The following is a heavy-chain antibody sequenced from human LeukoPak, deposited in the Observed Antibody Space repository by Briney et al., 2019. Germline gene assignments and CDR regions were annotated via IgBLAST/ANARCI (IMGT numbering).Heavy chain of an antibody. Sequence: QPGGSLRLSCAASGFTFSSYSMNWVRQAPGKGLEWVAVISYDGSNKYYADSVKGRFTISRDNSKNTLYLQMNSLRAEDTAVYYCAKAPRDSSGYFLYCLDYWGQGTLVTVSS. D-gene: IGHD3-22*01. CDR2: ISYDGSNK. V-gene: IGHV3-30*18. CDR3: AKAPRDSSGYFLYCLDY. J-gene: IGHJ4*02. CDR1: GFTFSSYS.